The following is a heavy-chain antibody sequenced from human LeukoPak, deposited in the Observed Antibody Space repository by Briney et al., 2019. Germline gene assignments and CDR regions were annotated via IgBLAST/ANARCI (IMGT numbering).Heavy chain of an antibody. D-gene: IGHD3-22*01. CDR2: IYHSGST. Sequence: PSGTLSLTCAVSGGSISSRNWWSWVRPPPGKGLEWIGEIYHSGSTNYNPSRKSRVTISVDPYKTQFSLKVSSVNAGDTAVYYCARGPVQRITMIVVPKPFDPWGQGTLVTVSS. J-gene: IGHJ5*02. CDR3: ARGPVQRITMIVVPKPFDP. V-gene: IGHV4-4*02. CDR1: GGSISSRNW.